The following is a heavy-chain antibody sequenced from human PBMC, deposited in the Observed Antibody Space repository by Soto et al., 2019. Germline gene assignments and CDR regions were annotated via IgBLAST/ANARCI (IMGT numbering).Heavy chain of an antibody. CDR3: AKDIGFYDSSGYWAYYYYGMDV. CDR1: GFTFSSYA. D-gene: IGHD3-22*01. J-gene: IGHJ6*02. V-gene: IGHV3-23*01. CDR2: ISGSGGST. Sequence: EVQLLESGGGLVQPGGSLRLSCAASGFTFSSYAMSWVRQAPGTGLEWVSAISGSGGSTYYADSVKGRFTISRDNSKNTLYLQMNRLRAEDKAVYYSAKDIGFYDSSGYWAYYYYGMDVWGQGTTVTFSS.